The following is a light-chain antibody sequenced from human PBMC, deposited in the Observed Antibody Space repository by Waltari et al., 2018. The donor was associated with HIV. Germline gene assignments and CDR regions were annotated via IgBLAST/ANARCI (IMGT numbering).Light chain of an antibody. V-gene: IGLV3-21*02. CDR2: DDR. CDR3: QVWESGGDIVF. CDR1: DIGSES. J-gene: IGLJ2*01. Sequence: SYVVTQTPSVSVAPGQTARITCAGDDIGSESVHWYQQKPGQAPVLVVYDDRDRPSGIPARFTGSNSGNTVTLTITRVEAGDEADYYCQVWESGGDIVFFGGGTKLTVL.